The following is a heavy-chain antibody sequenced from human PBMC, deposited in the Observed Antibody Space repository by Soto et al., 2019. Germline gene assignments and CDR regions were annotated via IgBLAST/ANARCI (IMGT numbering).Heavy chain of an antibody. V-gene: IGHV3-33*01. J-gene: IGHJ4*02. CDR1: GFTFSSYG. CDR3: ARVNIDYDSRLDY. CDR2: IWYDGSNK. Sequence: PGGSLRLSCAASGFTFSSYGMHWVRQAPGKGLEWVAVIWYDGSNKYYADSVKGRFTISRDNYKNTLYLQMNSLRAEDTAVYYCARVNIDYDSRLDYWGQGTLVTVSS. D-gene: IGHD5-12*01.